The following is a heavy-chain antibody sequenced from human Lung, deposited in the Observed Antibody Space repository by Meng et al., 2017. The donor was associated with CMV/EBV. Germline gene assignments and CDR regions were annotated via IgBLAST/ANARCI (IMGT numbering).Heavy chain of an antibody. D-gene: IGHD4-11*01. CDR1: GGSFSGYY. CDR3: ARGILPQRGSTVPTPDY. J-gene: IGHJ4*02. Sequence: SETXSLTCAVYGGSFSGYYWSWIRQPPGKGLEWIGEINPSGSTNYNPSLKSRVTISVDTSKNQFSLRLSSVTAADTALYYCARGILPQRGSTVPTPDYWGQGTLVTVSS. CDR2: INPSGST. V-gene: IGHV4-34*01.